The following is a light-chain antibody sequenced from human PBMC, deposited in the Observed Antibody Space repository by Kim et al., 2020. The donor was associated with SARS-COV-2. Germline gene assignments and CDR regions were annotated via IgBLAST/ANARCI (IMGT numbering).Light chain of an antibody. V-gene: IGLV3-19*01. Sequence: ALGQTVRITCQGDSLRSYYASWYQLKPGQAPVVVIYGKNNRPSGIPDRFSGSTSGNTASLTITGARAEDEGDYFCNSRDSRTNQVVFGGGTKVTVL. J-gene: IGLJ3*02. CDR2: GKN. CDR3: NSRDSRTNQVV. CDR1: SLRSYY.